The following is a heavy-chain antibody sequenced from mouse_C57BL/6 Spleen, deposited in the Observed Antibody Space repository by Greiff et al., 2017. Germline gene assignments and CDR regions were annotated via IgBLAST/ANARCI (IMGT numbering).Heavy chain of an antibody. CDR2: INPNYGTT. CDR1: GYSFTDYN. Sequence: EVQLQQSGPELVKPGASVKISCKASGYSFTDYNMHWVKQSNGKSLEWIGVINPNYGTTSYTQTFKGKATLTVDPSSITAYMQLNSLTSEDSAVYYGARGVNDYNEGDYAIDYWGQGTSVTVSS. V-gene: IGHV1-39*01. J-gene: IGHJ4*01. CDR3: ARGVNDYNEGDYAIDY. D-gene: IGHD2-4*01.